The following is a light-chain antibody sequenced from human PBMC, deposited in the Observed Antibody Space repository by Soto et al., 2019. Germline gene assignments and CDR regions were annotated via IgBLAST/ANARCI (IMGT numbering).Light chain of an antibody. Sequence: DIQMTQSPSTLSASVGDRVIITCRASQSISTWLAWYQQTAGKAPKLLICKASSLQTGAPSKFSGSGSGTEFTLTISSLEPDDFATYYCQQYNYHPWTFGQGTKVDIK. CDR2: KAS. V-gene: IGKV1-5*03. J-gene: IGKJ1*01. CDR1: QSISTW. CDR3: QQYNYHPWT.